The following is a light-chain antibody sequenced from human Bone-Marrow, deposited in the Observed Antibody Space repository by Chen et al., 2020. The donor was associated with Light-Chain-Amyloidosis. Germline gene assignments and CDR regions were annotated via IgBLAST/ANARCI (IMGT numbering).Light chain of an antibody. CDR2: EDD. V-gene: IGLV6-57*01. CDR3: QSYQGSGQGV. CDR1: SGSIATNY. J-gene: IGLJ3*02. Sequence: NFMLTQPHSVSESPGKTVIISCTRSSGSIATNYVQWYQQRPGSSPTTGIYEDDQRPSGVPDRFSGCIDRPSTSASLPITGLKTEDEADYYCQSYQGSGQGVFGGGTKLTVL.